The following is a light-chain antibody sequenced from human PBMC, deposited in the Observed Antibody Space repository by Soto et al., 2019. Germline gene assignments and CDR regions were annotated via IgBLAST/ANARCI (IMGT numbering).Light chain of an antibody. CDR1: QSLKRTF. Sequence: IILTQSPDTLSLSPGERTTLSCRASQSLKRTFLAWYQHKPGQSPRLLISGVSSRAAGVPDRFSGSGSGTDFTLTISRLEPQDSAVYFCQQYDHSPRTFGQGTKVDIK. CDR3: QQYDHSPRT. J-gene: IGKJ1*01. V-gene: IGKV3-20*01. CDR2: GVS.